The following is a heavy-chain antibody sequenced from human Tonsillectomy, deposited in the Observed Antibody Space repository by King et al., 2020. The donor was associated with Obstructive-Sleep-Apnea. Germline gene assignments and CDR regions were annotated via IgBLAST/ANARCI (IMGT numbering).Heavy chain of an antibody. D-gene: IGHD3-10*01. V-gene: IGHV4-4*02. Sequence: VQLQGSGPGLVKPSGTLSLTCTVSGASISSSTKWWNWIRQPPGKGLEWIGEIHYSGSTNYSPSLKSRVTISLDKSKNQFSLTLTSVSAADTAVYFCARDDGVRGVTDWFDPWGQGTLVTVSS. CDR3: ARDDGVRGVTDWFDP. CDR1: GASISSSTKW. J-gene: IGHJ5*02. CDR2: IHYSGST.